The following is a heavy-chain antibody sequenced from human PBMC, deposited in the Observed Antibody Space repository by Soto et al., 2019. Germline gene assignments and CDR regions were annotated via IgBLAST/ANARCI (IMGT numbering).Heavy chain of an antibody. D-gene: IGHD1-26*01. CDR3: ARHGGSYYPNWFDP. J-gene: IGHJ5*02. CDR1: GGSISSYY. CDR2: IYYSGST. Sequence: SETLSLTCTVSGGSISSYYWSWIRQPPGKGLEWIGSIYYSGSTYYNPSLKSRVTISVDTSKNQFSLKLSSVTAADTAVYYCARHGGSYYPNWFDPWGQGTLVTVSS. V-gene: IGHV4-59*05.